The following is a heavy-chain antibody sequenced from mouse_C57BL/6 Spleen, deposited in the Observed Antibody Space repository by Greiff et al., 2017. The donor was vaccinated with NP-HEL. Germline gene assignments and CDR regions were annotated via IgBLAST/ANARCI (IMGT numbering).Heavy chain of an antibody. D-gene: IGHD2-3*01. CDR3: ARGWLLRAMDY. CDR1: GYSITSGYY. V-gene: IGHV3-6*01. CDR2: ISYDGSN. J-gene: IGHJ4*01. Sequence: DVQLQESGPGLVKPSQSLSLTCSVTGYSITSGYYWNWIRQFPGNKLEWMCYISYDGSNNYNPSLKNRISITRDTSKNQFFLKLNSVTTEDTATYYCARGWLLRAMDYWGQGTSVTVSS.